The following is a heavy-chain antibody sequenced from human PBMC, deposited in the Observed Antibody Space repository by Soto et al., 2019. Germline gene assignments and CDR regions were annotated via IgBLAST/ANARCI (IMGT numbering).Heavy chain of an antibody. D-gene: IGHD4-4*01. J-gene: IGHJ4*02. V-gene: IGHV3-23*01. CDR2: ISGSGGIT. CDR1: GFAFSSYG. Sequence: PGESLKISCAASGFAFSSYGMSWVRQAPGKGLEWVSSISGSGGITYYADSVKGRFTISRDISKNTLYLQLNSLRAEDTAVFYCASDPSSYSFNSYAHWGQGIMVTVSS. CDR3: ASDPSSYSFNSYAH.